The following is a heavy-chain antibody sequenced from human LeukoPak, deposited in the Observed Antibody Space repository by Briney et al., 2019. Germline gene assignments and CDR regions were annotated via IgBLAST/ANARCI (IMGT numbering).Heavy chain of an antibody. D-gene: IGHD5-12*01. V-gene: IGHV4-59*01. J-gene: IGHJ4*02. CDR3: ARIRGYSGYAIFDY. Sequence: SETLSLTCTVSGGSISSYYWSWIRQPPGKGLEWIGYIYYSGSTNYNPSLKSRVTISVDTSKHQFSLKLSSVTAADTAVYYCARIRGYSGYAIFDYWGRGTLVTVSS. CDR2: IYYSGST. CDR1: GGSISSYY.